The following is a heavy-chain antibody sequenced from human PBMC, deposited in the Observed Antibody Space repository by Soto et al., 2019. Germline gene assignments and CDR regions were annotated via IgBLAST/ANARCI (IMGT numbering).Heavy chain of an antibody. CDR3: AQVSGPDYYYYGMDV. J-gene: IGHJ6*02. Sequence: ASVKVSCKASGYTFTSYYMHWVRQAPGQGLEWMGIINPSGGSTSYAQKFQGRVTMTRDTSTSTVYMELSSLRSEDTAVYYCAQVSGPDYYYYGMDVWGQGTTVTVSS. CDR1: GYTFTSYY. CDR2: INPSGGST. V-gene: IGHV1-46*03.